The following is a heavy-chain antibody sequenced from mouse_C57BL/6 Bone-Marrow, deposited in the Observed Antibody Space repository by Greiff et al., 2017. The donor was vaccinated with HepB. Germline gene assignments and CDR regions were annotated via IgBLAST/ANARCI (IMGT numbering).Heavy chain of an antibody. V-gene: IGHV1-5*01. CDR2: IYPGNSDT. CDR3: TRSPYGAMDY. J-gene: IGHJ4*01. D-gene: IGHD1-1*02. CDR1: GYTFTSYW. Sequence: EVQLQQPGTELVKPGASVKLSCKASGYTFTSYWMHWVKQRPGQGLEWIGAIYPGNSDTSYNQKFKGKAKLTAVTSASTAYMELSSLTNEDSAVYYFTRSPYGAMDYWGQGTSVTVSS.